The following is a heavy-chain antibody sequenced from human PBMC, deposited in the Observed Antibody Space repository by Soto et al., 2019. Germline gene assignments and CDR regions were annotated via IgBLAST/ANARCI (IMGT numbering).Heavy chain of an antibody. CDR2: ISYDGSNK. D-gene: IGHD3-10*01. CDR3: AKALEEPLLWFGGKDYGMDV. V-gene: IGHV3-30*18. Sequence: QVQLVESGGGVVQPGRSLRLSCAASGFTFSSYGMHWVRQAPGKGLEWVAVISYDGSNKYYADSVKGRFTISRDNSKNTXYXXMNSLRAEDTAVYYCAKALEEPLLWFGGKDYGMDVWGQGTTVTVSS. CDR1: GFTFSSYG. J-gene: IGHJ6*02.